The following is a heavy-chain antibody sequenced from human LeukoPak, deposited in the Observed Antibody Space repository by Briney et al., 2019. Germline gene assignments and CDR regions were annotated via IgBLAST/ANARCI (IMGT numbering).Heavy chain of an antibody. CDR3: AGIWFGELPLDY. CDR1: GFTFSSYA. CDR2: ISGSGGST. V-gene: IGHV3-23*01. D-gene: IGHD3-10*01. J-gene: IGHJ4*02. Sequence: GGSLRLSCAASGFTFSSYAMSWVRQAPGKGLEWVSAISGSGGSTYYADSVKGRFTISRDNSKNTLYLQMNSLSAEDTAVYYCAGIWFGELPLDYWGQGTLVTVSS.